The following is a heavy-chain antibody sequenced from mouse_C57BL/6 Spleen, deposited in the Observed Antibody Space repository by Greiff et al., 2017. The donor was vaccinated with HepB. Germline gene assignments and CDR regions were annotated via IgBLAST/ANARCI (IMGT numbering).Heavy chain of an antibody. J-gene: IGHJ1*03. CDR2: INPNNGGT. Sequence: VQLKQSGPELVKPGASVKIPCKASGYTFTDYNMDWVKQSHGKSLEWIGDINPNNGGTIYNQKFKGKATLTVDKSSSTAYMELRSLTSEDTAVYYCARRDYYGSSYCYWYFDVWGTGTTVTVSS. CDR3: ARRDYYGSSYCYWYFDV. CDR1: GYTFTDYN. V-gene: IGHV1-18*01. D-gene: IGHD1-1*01.